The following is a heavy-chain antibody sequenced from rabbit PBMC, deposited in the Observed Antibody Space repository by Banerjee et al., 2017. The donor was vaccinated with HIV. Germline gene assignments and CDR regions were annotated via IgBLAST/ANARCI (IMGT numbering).Heavy chain of an antibody. CDR2: IDTGSGGST. V-gene: IGHV1S40*01. J-gene: IGHJ6*01. CDR1: GFSFSSYYY. Sequence: QSLEESGGDLVKPGASLTLTCTASGFSFSSYYYMCWVRQAPGKGLEWIACIDTGSGGSTYYASWAKGRFTISKTSSTTVTLEMTSLTAADTATYFCARDLAGVIGWNFDWWGPGTLVTVS. D-gene: IGHD4-1*01. CDR3: ARDLAGVIGWNFDW.